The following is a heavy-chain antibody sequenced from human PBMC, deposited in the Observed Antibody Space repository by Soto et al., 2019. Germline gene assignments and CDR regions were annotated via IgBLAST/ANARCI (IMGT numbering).Heavy chain of an antibody. CDR3: ARDTKSGSYSLDY. CDR2: ISSNGGST. J-gene: IGHJ4*02. D-gene: IGHD1-26*01. V-gene: IGHV3-64*01. Sequence: EVQLVESGGGLVQPGGSLRLSCAASGFTFSSYAMHWVRQAPGKGLEYVSAISSNGGSTYYANSVKGRFTISRDNSKNTLYLQMGSLGAEDMAVYYCARDTKSGSYSLDYWGQGTLVTVSS. CDR1: GFTFSSYA.